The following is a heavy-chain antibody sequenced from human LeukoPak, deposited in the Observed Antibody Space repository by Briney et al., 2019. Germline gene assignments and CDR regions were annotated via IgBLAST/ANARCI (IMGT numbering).Heavy chain of an antibody. Sequence: ASVKVSCKASGYTFTGYYMHWVRQAPGQGLEWMGWINPNSGGTNYAQKFQGRVTMTRDTSISTAYMELSRLRSDDTAVYYCARVRVTVAGTGGTFDYRGQGTLVTVSS. D-gene: IGHD6-19*01. CDR1: GYTFTGYY. J-gene: IGHJ4*02. V-gene: IGHV1-2*02. CDR2: INPNSGGT. CDR3: ARVRVTVAGTGGTFDY.